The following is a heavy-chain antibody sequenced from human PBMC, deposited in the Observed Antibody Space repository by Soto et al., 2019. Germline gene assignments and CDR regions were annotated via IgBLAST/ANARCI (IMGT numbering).Heavy chain of an antibody. CDR3: AKGPEYDILTGCDY. V-gene: IGHV3-23*01. CDR2: LSGGGSTT. J-gene: IGHJ4*02. Sequence: EVQLLESGGGFVQPGESRRLSCAASGFTFSLSAMSWVRQAPGRGLDWVSSLSGGGSTTDYADSVKGRFTISIDNSKNTVHLQMNSLRAEDTAVYYCAKGPEYDILTGCDYWGQGALVTVSS. D-gene: IGHD3-9*01. CDR1: GFTFSLSA.